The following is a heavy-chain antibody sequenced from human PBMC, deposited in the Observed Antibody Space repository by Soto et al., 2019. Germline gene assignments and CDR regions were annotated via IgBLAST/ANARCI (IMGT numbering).Heavy chain of an antibody. Sequence: EVQLLESGGGLVQPGGSLRLSCAASGFTFSSYAMSWVRQAPGKGLEWVSSVSGSSGSKSYADSVKGRFTISRDKSKSTVYLQMNRLRAEDTAVYFCAKDWCSGTTCYCLENWGQGTLVTVSS. CDR3: AKDWCSGTTCYCLEN. D-gene: IGHD1-7*01. J-gene: IGHJ4*02. V-gene: IGHV3-23*01. CDR1: GFTFSSYA. CDR2: VSGSSGSK.